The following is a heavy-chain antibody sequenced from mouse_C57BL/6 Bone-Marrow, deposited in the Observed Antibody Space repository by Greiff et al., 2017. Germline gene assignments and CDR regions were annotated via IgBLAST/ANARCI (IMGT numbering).Heavy chain of an antibody. V-gene: IGHV1-52*01. CDR2: IDPSDSET. CDR3: ARSGPITTVVDY. CDR1: GYTFTSYW. Sequence: QVQLQQPGAELVGPGSSVKLSCKASGYTFTSYWMHWVKQRPIQGLEWIGNIDPSDSETHYNQKFKDKATLTVDKSSSTAYMQLSSLTSEDSAVYYCARSGPITTVVDYWGQGTTLTVSS. J-gene: IGHJ2*01. D-gene: IGHD1-1*01.